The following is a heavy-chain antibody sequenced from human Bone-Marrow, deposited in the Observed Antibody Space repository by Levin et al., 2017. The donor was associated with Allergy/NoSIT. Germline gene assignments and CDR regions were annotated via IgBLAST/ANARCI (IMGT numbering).Heavy chain of an antibody. V-gene: IGHV2-5*02. CDR2: IFWDDGK. Sequence: SLTTSGVGVGWIRQPPGKALEWLALIFWDDGKHYSPSLQSRLTITKDTSKNQVVLTMTNMDPVDTATYYCAHSPPESWTRYYFDYWGQGTLVTGSS. CDR1: SLTTSGVG. J-gene: IGHJ4*02. CDR3: AHSPPESWTRYYFDY. D-gene: IGHD3/OR15-3a*01.